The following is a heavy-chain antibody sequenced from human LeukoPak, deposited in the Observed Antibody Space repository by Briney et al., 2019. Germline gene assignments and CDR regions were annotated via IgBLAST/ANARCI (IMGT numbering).Heavy chain of an antibody. J-gene: IGHJ2*01. CDR2: IYYSGST. CDR3: ARVGLAVVVVAATPHSHWYFDL. V-gene: IGHV4-59*01. Sequence: SETLSLTRTVSGGSISSYYWSWIRQPPGKGLEWIGYIYYSGSTNYNPSLKSRVTISVDTSKNQFSLKLSSVTAADTAVYYCARVGLAVVVVAATPHSHWYFDLWGRGTLVTVSS. CDR1: GGSISSYY. D-gene: IGHD2-15*01.